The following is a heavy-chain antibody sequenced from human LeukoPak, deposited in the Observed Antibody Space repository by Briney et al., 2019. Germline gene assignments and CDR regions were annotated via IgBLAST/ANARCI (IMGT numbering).Heavy chain of an antibody. CDR1: GYTFTGYY. CDR2: INPNSGGT. J-gene: IGHJ4*02. V-gene: IGHV1-2*02. CDR3: ARVLYGDYYPYYFDY. Sequence: ASVKVSCKASGYTFTGYYMHWVRQAPGQGLEWMGWINPNSGGTNYAQKFQGRVTMTRDTSISTAYMELSRLRSDDTAVYYCARVLYGDYYPYYFDYWGQGTLVTASS. D-gene: IGHD4-17*01.